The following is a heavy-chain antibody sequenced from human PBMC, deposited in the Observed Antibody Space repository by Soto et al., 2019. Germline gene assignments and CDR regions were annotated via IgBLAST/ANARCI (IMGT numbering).Heavy chain of an antibody. J-gene: IGHJ4*02. V-gene: IGHV4-34*01. CDR1: DGSFTGHF. D-gene: IGHD7-27*01. CDR2: VSHSGNT. Sequence: SETLSLTCTVSDGSFTGHFWSWVRQPPGKGLEWIGEVSHSGNTKYYPSLRSRVTLSVDSSKNQISLALTSVTAADTAVYYCARAKFESTGWHQFDIWGQGTLVTVSS. CDR3: ARAKFESTGWHQFDI.